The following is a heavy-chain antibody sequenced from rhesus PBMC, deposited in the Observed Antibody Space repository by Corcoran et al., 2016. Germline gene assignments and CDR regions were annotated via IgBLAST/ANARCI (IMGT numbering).Heavy chain of an antibody. D-gene: IGHD4-23*01. J-gene: IGHJ5-2*02. V-gene: IGHV3S18*01. CDR2: ISYTFCHT. Sequence: EVQLVESGGGLAKPGGSLSLSCAASGFSFSDYYMYWVRQAPGKGLEWVSSISYTFCHTYYADSVKARFTISRENATHTLYLQIDSLRPEDTAVYYCARVEYRNSLDVWGRGVLVTVSS. CDR3: ARVEYRNSLDV. CDR1: GFSFSDYY.